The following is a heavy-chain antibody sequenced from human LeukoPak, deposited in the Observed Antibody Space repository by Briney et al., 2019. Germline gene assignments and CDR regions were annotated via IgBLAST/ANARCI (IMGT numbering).Heavy chain of an antibody. CDR2: IYYSGST. D-gene: IGHD1-26*01. CDR1: GGSISSYY. V-gene: IGHV4-59*08. Sequence: KPSETLSLTCTVSGGSISSYYWSWIRQPPGKGLEWIGYIYYSGSTNYNPSLKSRVTISVDTSKNQFSLKLSSVTAADTAVYYCARQVGARDAFDIWGQGTMVTVSS. CDR3: ARQVGARDAFDI. J-gene: IGHJ3*02.